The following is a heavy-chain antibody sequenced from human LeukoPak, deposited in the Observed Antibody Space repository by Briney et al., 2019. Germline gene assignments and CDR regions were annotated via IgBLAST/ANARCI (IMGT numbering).Heavy chain of an antibody. D-gene: IGHD2-2*01. CDR3: ARDGPDIVVVPAAADYYYYMDV. CDR2: ISAYNGNT. Sequence: ASVKVSCKASGYTFTSYGISWVRQAPGQGLEWMGWISAYNGNTNYAQKPQGRVTMTTDTSTSTAYMELRSLRSDDTAVYYSARDGPDIVVVPAAADYYYYMDVWGKGTTVTVSS. J-gene: IGHJ6*03. V-gene: IGHV1-18*01. CDR1: GYTFTSYG.